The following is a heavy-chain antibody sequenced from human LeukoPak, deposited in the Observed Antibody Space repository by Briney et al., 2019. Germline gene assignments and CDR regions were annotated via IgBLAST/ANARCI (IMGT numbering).Heavy chain of an antibody. CDR2: TYYRSKWYN. J-gene: IGHJ4*02. CDR3: ARGFLVFEPGYSSSWYSRRVLGYYFDY. Sequence: SQTLSLTCAISGDSVSSNSAAWNWIRQSPSRGLEWLGRTYYRSKWYNDYAVSVKSRITINPDTSKNQFSLQLNSVTPEGTAVYYCARGFLVFEPGYSSSWYSRRVLGYYFDYWGQGTLVTVSS. CDR1: GDSVSSNSAA. V-gene: IGHV6-1*01. D-gene: IGHD6-13*01.